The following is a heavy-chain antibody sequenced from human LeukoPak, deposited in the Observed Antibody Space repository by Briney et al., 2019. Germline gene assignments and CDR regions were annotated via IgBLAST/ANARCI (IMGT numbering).Heavy chain of an antibody. Sequence: PGGSLRLSCAASGFTFSSYGMHWVRQAPGKGLEWVAFIRYDGSNKYYADSVKGRFTISRDNSKNTLYLQMNSLRAEDTAVYYCATEKWELLPFDYWGQGTLVTVSS. CDR3: ATEKWELLPFDY. V-gene: IGHV3-30*02. CDR2: IRYDGSNK. CDR1: GFTFSSYG. D-gene: IGHD1-26*01. J-gene: IGHJ4*02.